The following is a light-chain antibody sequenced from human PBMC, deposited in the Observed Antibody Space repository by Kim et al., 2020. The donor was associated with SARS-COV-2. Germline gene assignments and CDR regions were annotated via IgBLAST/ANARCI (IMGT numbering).Light chain of an antibody. J-gene: IGLJ1*01. V-gene: IGLV2-14*01. Sequence: QSALTQPASLSGSPGQSITISCTGSSRDIGAYDYVCWHQQRPGRAPEVMIFDVAKRPPGVSVRFSGSKSGNTASLTISGLQADDEADYYCSSFTTAGTFVFGTGTKVTVL. CDR3: SSFTTAGTFV. CDR2: DVA. CDR1: SRDIGAYDY.